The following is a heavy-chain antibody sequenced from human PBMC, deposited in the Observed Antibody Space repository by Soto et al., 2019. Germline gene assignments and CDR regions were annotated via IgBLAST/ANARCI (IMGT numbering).Heavy chain of an antibody. Sequence: GGSLRLSCAASGFTFSSYAMHWVRQAPGKGLEWVAVISYDGSNKYYADSVKGRFTISRDNSKNTLYLQMNSLRAEDTAVYYCARDGVTVTTPYDYFVDCCGRGTLVTVS. D-gene: IGHD5-12*01. J-gene: IGHJ4*01. V-gene: IGHV3-30-3*01. CDR1: GFTFSSYA. CDR3: ARDGVTVTTPYDYFVDC. CDR2: ISYDGSNK.